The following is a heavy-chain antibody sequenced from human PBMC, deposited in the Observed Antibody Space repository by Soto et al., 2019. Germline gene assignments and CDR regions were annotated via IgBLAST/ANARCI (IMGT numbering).Heavy chain of an antibody. CDR2: ISGSGGST. V-gene: IGHV3-23*01. J-gene: IGHJ6*02. CDR3: AKGAAASPRYYYYYGMDV. Sequence: GGSLRLSCAASGFTFSSYAMSWVRQAPGKGLEWVSAISGSGGSTYYADSVKGRFTISRDNSKNTLYLQMNSLRAEDTAVYYCAKGAAASPRYYYYYGMDVWGQGTTVTVSS. CDR1: GFTFSSYA. D-gene: IGHD2-15*01.